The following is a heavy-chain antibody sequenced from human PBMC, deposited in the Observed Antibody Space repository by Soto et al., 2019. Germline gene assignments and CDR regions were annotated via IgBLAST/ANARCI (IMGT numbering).Heavy chain of an antibody. D-gene: IGHD3-9*01. CDR3: ARGVSSLDYPVAP. CDR1: GGTFSSYA. CDR2: IIPIFGTA. Sequence: GPSVKVSCKASGGTFSSYAISWVRQAPGQGLEWMGGIIPIFGTANYAQKFQGRVTITADESTSTAYMELSSLRSEDTAVYYCARGVSSLDYPVAPWGQGTLVTVSS. V-gene: IGHV1-69*13. J-gene: IGHJ5*02.